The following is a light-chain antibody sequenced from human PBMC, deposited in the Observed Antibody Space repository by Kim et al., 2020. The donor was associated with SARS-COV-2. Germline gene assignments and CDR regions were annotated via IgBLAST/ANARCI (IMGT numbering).Light chain of an antibody. CDR3: QAWETATHVV. CDR1: KLVDRY. CDR2: EDD. Sequence: VSPGQTASITCSGDKLVDRYACWYQQRPGRSPVLVIYEDDKRPSGIPERFSGSNSGNTATLTIRGTQAMDEADYYCQAWETATHVVFGGGTQLTVL. V-gene: IGLV3-1*01. J-gene: IGLJ2*01.